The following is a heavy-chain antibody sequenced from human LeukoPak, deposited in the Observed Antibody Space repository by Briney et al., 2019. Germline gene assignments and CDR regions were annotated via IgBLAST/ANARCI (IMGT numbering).Heavy chain of an antibody. V-gene: IGHV3-74*01. D-gene: IGHD5-12*01. CDR3: ARATRGTFDY. J-gene: IGHJ4*02. CDR1: GFTFSSYW. CDR2: INSDGSST. Sequence: GGSLRLSCAASGFTFSSYWMHWVRQAPGQGLVWVSRINSDGSSTSYADSVKGRFTISRGNAKNTLYLQMNSLRAEDTAVYYCARATRGTFDYWGQGTLVTVSS.